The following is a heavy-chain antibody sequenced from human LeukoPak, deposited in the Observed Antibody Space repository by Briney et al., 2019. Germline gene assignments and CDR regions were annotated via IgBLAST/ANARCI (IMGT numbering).Heavy chain of an antibody. Sequence: GGSLRLSCAASGFTFNSYSMNWVRQAPGKGLEWVSSITSSSSYIFYADSVKGRFTISRDNAKNSLYLQMNSLRAEDTAVYYCARGREKGYYYDSSGYYCAWFDPWGQGTLVTVSS. D-gene: IGHD3-22*01. CDR2: ITSSSSYI. J-gene: IGHJ5*02. CDR3: ARGREKGYYYDSSGYYCAWFDP. CDR1: GFTFNSYS. V-gene: IGHV3-21*01.